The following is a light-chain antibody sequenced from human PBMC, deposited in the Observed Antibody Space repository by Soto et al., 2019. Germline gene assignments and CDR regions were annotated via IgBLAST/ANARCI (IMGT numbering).Light chain of an antibody. J-gene: IGLJ7*01. Sequence: SSELTQSPSVSVAPGQTATITCGGNNIGHRSVRWFQQKPGQAPALVVYDDRVRPSGIPERFSGGNAGDTATLTVSRVEDGDEADYYCQVWDTASNVVIFGGGTQLTVL. CDR2: DDR. CDR3: QVWDTASNVVI. V-gene: IGLV3-21*02. CDR1: NIGHRS.